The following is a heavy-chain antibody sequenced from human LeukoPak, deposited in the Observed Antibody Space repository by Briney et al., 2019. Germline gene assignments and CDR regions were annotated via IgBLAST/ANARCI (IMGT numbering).Heavy chain of an antibody. CDR1: GFTFSNYA. J-gene: IGHJ6*02. CDR2: ISSNGDNI. V-gene: IGHV3-23*01. Sequence: GGSLRLSCAASGFTFSNYAMSWVRQAPGRGLEWVSAISSNGDNIYYADSVKGRFTISRDNSKNTLYLQINSLRAEDTALYFCASVVRPGYFFYYGLGVWGRGATVTVSS. CDR3: ASVVRPGYFFYYGLGV.